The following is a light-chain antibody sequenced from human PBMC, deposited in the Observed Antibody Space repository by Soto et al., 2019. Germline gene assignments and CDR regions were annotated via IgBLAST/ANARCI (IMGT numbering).Light chain of an antibody. CDR1: QSISSW. V-gene: IGKV1-5*03. Sequence: DIQMTQSPSTLSASVGDRVIITCRASQSISSWLAWYQQKPGKAPKLLIYKASSLESGVPSRFSGSGSWTEFPLTISSLQPDDFATYYCQQYNSYSLFGPGTKVDIK. CDR3: QQYNSYSL. CDR2: KAS. J-gene: IGKJ3*01.